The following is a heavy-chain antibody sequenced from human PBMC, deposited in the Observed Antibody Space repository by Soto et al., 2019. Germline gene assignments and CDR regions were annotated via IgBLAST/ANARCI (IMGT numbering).Heavy chain of an antibody. CDR1: GGSISSGGYY. CDR3: ARSRITGTPFDY. D-gene: IGHD1-7*01. V-gene: IGHV4-31*03. J-gene: IGHJ4*02. CDR2: IYYSGST. Sequence: QVQLQESGPGLVKPSQTLSLTCTVSGGSISSGGYYWSWIRQHPGKGLEWIGYIYYSGSTYYNPSLKSRVTIAVDTAKNQFSLKLSAVTAADTAVYYCARSRITGTPFDYWGQGTLVTVSS.